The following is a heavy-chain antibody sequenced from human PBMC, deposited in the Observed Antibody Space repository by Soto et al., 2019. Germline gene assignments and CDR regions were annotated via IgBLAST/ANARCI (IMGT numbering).Heavy chain of an antibody. CDR1: GGSISSYY. D-gene: IGHD2-8*01. Sequence: TSETLSLTCTVSGGSISSYYWSWIRQPPGKGLEWIGYIYYSGSTNYNPSLKSRVTISVDTSKNQFSLKLSSVTAADTAVYYCARDLNGVNDYWGQGTLVTVSS. J-gene: IGHJ4*02. CDR3: ARDLNGVNDY. CDR2: IYYSGST. V-gene: IGHV4-59*01.